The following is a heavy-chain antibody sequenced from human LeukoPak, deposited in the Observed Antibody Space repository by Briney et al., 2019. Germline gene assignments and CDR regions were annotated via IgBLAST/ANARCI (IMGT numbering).Heavy chain of an antibody. V-gene: IGHV1-69*13. Sequence: SVKVSCKASGGTFSSYAISWVRQAPGQGLEWMRGIIPIFGTANYAQKFQGRVTITADESTSTAYMELSSLRSEDTAVYYCARDKSPYYYDSSGYRNPISWFDPWGQGTLVTVSS. CDR3: ARDKSPYYYDSSGYRNPISWFDP. CDR2: IIPIFGTA. CDR1: GGTFSSYA. J-gene: IGHJ5*02. D-gene: IGHD3-22*01.